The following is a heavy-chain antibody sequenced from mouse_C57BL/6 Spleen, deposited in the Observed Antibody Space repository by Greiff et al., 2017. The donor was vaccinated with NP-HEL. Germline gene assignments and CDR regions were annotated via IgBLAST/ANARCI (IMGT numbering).Heavy chain of an antibody. CDR3: ARYDYDDYFDY. Sequence: VQLKQSGPELVKPGDSVKISCKASGYSFTGYFMNWVMQSHGKSLEWIGRINPYNGDTFYNQKFKGKATLTVDKSSSTAHMELRSLTSEDSAVYYCARYDYDDYFDYWGQGTTLTVSS. J-gene: IGHJ2*01. D-gene: IGHD2-4*01. CDR2: INPYNGDT. V-gene: IGHV1-20*01. CDR1: GYSFTGYF.